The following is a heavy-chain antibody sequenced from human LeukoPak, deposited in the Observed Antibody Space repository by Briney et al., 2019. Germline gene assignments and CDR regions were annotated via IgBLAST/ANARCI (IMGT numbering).Heavy chain of an antibody. V-gene: IGHV3-74*01. CDR2: INRDGTRI. J-gene: IGHJ6*03. Sequence: GGSLRLSCAASGFTFSSYWMHWVRQAPGKGLVWVSGINRDGTRISYADSVKGRFTISRDNAKNTLYLQMNSLRAEDTAVYYCARGAVAGILRAQADYYMDVWGKGTTVTVSS. D-gene: IGHD6-19*01. CDR1: GFTFSSYW. CDR3: ARGAVAGILRAQADYYMDV.